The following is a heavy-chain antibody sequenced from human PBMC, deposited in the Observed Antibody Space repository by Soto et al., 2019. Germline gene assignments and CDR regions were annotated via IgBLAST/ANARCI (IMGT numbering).Heavy chain of an antibody. CDR2: IYSSGST. CDR3: ARDHPHSYGVYYFDY. Sequence: ETLSLTCTVSGGSISNYYWNWIRQSPGKGLEWIGYIYSSGSTHYNPFLQNQVNISIDTSKNQVSLKMNYVTAADTAVYYCARDHPHSYGVYYFDYWGQG. J-gene: IGHJ4*02. D-gene: IGHD5-18*01. CDR1: GGSISNYY. V-gene: IGHV4-59*01.